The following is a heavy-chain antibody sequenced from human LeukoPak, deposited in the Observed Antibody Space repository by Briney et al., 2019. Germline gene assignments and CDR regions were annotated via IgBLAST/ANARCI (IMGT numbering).Heavy chain of an antibody. CDR1: GFNFNTYA. CDR3: VKDLLRNGDYVGHLDY. J-gene: IGHJ4*02. V-gene: IGHV3-23*01. Sequence: GGSLRLSCAASGFNFNTYAMSWVRQAPGKGLEWISAISGRADATYYTDSVRGRFIISRDTNTLFLHMNSLRAEDTALYYCVKDLLRNGDYVGHLDYWGQGTLVTVSS. CDR2: ISGRADAT. D-gene: IGHD4-17*01.